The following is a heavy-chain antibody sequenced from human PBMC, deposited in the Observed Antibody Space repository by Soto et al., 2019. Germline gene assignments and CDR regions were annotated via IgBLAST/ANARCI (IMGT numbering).Heavy chain of an antibody. CDR2: ISFYNGKT. CDR3: ARDVRVGANMDASEM. V-gene: IGHV1-18*01. D-gene: IGHD1-26*01. Sequence: QGQLVQSGPEVKKPGASVKVSCKTSGYSFSSFSISWLRRAPGQGPEWMGWISFYNGKTNFAQKFQDRITLTTDTSTTTAYMELRSLTSDDTAMYYCARDVRVGANMDASEMWGQGTMVTVSS. CDR1: GYSFSSFS. J-gene: IGHJ3*02.